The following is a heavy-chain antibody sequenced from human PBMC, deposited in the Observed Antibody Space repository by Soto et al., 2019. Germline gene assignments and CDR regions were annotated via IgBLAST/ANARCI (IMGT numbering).Heavy chain of an antibody. D-gene: IGHD1-1*01. CDR2: ISSTTSYI. CDR1: GFPFTRHS. J-gene: IGHJ5*02. CDR3: ADESEDLTCNLDR. Sequence: VGSRRLSCAASGFPFTRHSMNWVRQAPGKGLEWVSSISSTTSYIYYGDSMKGRFTISRDNAKNSLYLEMNSLRAEDTAVYYCADESEDLTCNLDRCRQGTMGT. V-gene: IGHV3-21*06.